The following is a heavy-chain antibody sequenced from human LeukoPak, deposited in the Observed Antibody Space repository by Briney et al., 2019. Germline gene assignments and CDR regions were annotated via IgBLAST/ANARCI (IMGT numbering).Heavy chain of an antibody. CDR1: GGSFSGYY. CDR2: INHSGST. Sequence: SETLSLTCAVSGGSFSGYYWSWIRQPPGKGLEWIGEINHSGSTNYNPSLKSRVTISVDTSKNQFSLKLSSVTAADTAVYYCARLVGSTSNWGQGTLVTVSS. J-gene: IGHJ4*02. D-gene: IGHD2-2*01. V-gene: IGHV4-34*01. CDR3: ARLVGSTSN.